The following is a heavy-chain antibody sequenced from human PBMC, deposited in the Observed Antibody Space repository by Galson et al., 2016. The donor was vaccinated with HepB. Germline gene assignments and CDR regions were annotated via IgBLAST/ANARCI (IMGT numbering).Heavy chain of an antibody. J-gene: IGHJ6*02. D-gene: IGHD3-3*01. Sequence: SLRLSCAASGFTFSTYWMTWVRQAPGKGLEWVANIKQDGGEKYYVDSVKGRFTISRVNAKNSLYLQMNSLRVEDTALYYCARDNVSYFDVWSGYYSGAHYYGMDVWGQGTTVTVSS. CDR1: GFTFSTYW. CDR2: IKQDGGEK. CDR3: ARDNVSYFDVWSGYYSGAHYYGMDV. V-gene: IGHV3-7*01.